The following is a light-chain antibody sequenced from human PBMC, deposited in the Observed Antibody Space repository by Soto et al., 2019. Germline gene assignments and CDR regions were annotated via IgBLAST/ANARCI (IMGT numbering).Light chain of an antibody. V-gene: IGKV3-11*01. J-gene: IGKJ4*01. CDR3: QQRSNWPPN. CDR1: HTVANF. CDR2: DVS. Sequence: VLIQSPATLSLSPAERTTLSCRASHTVANFLAWYQHKAGQAPRLLIYDVSNRDTGIPARFSGSGSGTDFTLTISSLETDDFAVYYCQQRSNWPPNVGGGTNVEIK.